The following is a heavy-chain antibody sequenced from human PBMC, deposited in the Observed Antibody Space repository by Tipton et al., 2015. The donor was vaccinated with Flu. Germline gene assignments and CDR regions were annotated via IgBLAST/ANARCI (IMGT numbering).Heavy chain of an antibody. V-gene: IGHV4-59*08. J-gene: IGHJ6*02. CDR2: IYYSGST. CDR3: ARDSAAHYGMDV. D-gene: IGHD6-13*01. CDR1: GGSISSYY. Sequence: TLSLTCTVSGGSISSYYWSWIRQPPGKGLEWIGYIYYSGSTNYNPSLKSRVTISVDTSKNQFSLKLSSVTAADTAVYYCARDSAAHYGMDVCGQGTTVTVSS.